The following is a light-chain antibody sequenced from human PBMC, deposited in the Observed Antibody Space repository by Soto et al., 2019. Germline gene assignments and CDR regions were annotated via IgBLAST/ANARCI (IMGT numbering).Light chain of an antibody. Sequence: QSALTQPRSVSGSPGQSVSIFCTGTSSDVGSYNYVSWYQQHPGKAPKVMIYDVTKRPPGVPDRFSGSKSGNTASLTISGLQSEDEADYYCSSYAGRYTYVFGTGTKLTVL. CDR2: DVT. CDR3: SSYAGRYTYV. CDR1: SSDVGSYNY. V-gene: IGLV2-11*01. J-gene: IGLJ1*01.